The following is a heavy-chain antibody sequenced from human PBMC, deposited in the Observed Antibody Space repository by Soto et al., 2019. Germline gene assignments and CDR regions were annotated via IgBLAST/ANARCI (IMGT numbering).Heavy chain of an antibody. V-gene: IGHV3-7*01. Sequence: PGGSLRLSCAASGFTVSSNYMSWVRQAPGKGLEWVANIKQDGSEKYYVDSVKGRFTISRDNAKNSLYLQMNSLRAEDTAVYYCARDLPRPYYYDSSGYYGPVWGQGTLVTVSS. CDR3: ARDLPRPYYYDSSGYYGPV. D-gene: IGHD3-22*01. CDR2: IKQDGSEK. J-gene: IGHJ4*02. CDR1: GFTVSSNY.